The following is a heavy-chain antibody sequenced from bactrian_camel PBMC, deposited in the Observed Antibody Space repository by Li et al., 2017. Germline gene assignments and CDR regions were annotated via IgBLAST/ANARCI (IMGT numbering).Heavy chain of an antibody. V-gene: IGHV3S63*01. Sequence: HVQLVESGGGSVQAGGSLRLSCAASPVTSNADFMGWFRQAPGTEREEREGVAGMRTSGRSSIGPSIEYADSVKGRFTISLASDKRTMNLQMNYLKPEDTGIYYCAAHSPGPMGWLLSARNYDYWGQGTQVTVS. D-gene: IGHD5*01. CDR2: MRTSGRSSIGPSI. J-gene: IGHJ4*01. CDR1: PVTSNADF. CDR3: AAHSPGPMGWLLSARNYDY.